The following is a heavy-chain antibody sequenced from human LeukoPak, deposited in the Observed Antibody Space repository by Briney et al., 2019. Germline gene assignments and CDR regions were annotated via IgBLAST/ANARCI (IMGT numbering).Heavy chain of an antibody. CDR2: IYHSGST. D-gene: IGHD3-22*01. CDR1: GGSISSAGYY. V-gene: IGHV4-30-2*01. J-gene: IGHJ3*02. Sequence: SQTLSLTCTVSGGSISSAGYYWNWIRQPPGKGLEWIGCIYHSGSTYYNPSLRSRVTISVDRSKNQFSLKLSSVTAADTAVYYCARDPYYYDSSGFGAFDIWGQGTMVTVSS. CDR3: ARDPYYYDSSGFGAFDI.